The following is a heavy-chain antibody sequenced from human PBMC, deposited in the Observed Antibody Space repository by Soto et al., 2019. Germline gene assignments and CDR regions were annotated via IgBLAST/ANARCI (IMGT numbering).Heavy chain of an antibody. J-gene: IGHJ5*02. D-gene: IGHD3-10*01. CDR2: ISRHNGNT. Sequence: QVQLVQSGGEVKNPGASVKVSCKASGFTFSNYGFIWVRQAPGQGLEWMGWISRHNGNTNYAQKLQGRVTMTTDTSTSTAYMELRSLRSDDTAVYYCARAVRGVSSPFDPCGQGTLVTVSS. CDR1: GFTFSNYG. V-gene: IGHV1-18*01. CDR3: ARAVRGVSSPFDP.